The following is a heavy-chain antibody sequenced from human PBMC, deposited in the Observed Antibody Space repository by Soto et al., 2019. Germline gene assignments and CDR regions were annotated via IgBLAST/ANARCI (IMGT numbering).Heavy chain of an antibody. Sequence: WVRQAPGKGLEWVAVIPYDGSNKYYADSVKGRFTISRDNSKNTLYLQMNSLRAEDTAVYYCARDPGDIVLVPAAPDYWGQGTLVTVSS. D-gene: IGHD2-2*01. CDR3: ARDPGDIVLVPAAPDY. V-gene: IGHV3-30-3*01. CDR2: IPYDGSNK. J-gene: IGHJ4*02.